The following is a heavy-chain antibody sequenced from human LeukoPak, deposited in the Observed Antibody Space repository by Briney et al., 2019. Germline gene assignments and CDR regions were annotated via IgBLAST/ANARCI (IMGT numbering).Heavy chain of an antibody. D-gene: IGHD5-18*01. CDR1: GYRFTSYW. J-gene: IGHJ4*02. CDR2: INPGEADI. CDR3: ARQRGDSSGTYFDS. Sequence: GEPLKIPCKGSGYRFTSYWFIWRGQLPGKGVEGWGIINPGEADIRYSPSFKGQVTIPADSSNSTAYLQWSSVKASDTAMYYCARQRGDSSGTYFDSWGQGTLVTVSS. V-gene: IGHV5-51*01.